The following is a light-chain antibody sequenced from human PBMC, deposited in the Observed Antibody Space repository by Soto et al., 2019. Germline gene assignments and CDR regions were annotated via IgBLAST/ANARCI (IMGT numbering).Light chain of an antibody. V-gene: IGLV2-11*01. Sequence: QSALTQPRSVSGSPGQSVTISCTGNSSDVGGYNFVSWYQQHPGIAPKLMIYDVRRRPSGVPDRFSGSKSANTASLTISGLQAEDEADYYCCSYAGSYTTWVFGGGTKVTVL. CDR1: SSDVGGYNF. CDR2: DVR. J-gene: IGLJ3*02. CDR3: CSYAGSYTTWV.